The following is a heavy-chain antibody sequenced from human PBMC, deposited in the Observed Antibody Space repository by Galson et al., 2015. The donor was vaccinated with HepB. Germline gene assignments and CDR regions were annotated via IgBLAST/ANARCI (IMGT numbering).Heavy chain of an antibody. V-gene: IGHV3-48*01. D-gene: IGHD6-19*01. Sequence: SLRLSCAASGFSLSYYAMTWVRQAPGKGLEWVAYISISSSNIKYAEPVKGRFTVSRDNAKNSLYLQMNSLRADDTAVYYCAKAKTVAGTSHRFDYWGQGTLVAVSS. CDR3: AKAKTVAGTSHRFDY. J-gene: IGHJ4*02. CDR1: GFSLSYYA. CDR2: ISISSSNI.